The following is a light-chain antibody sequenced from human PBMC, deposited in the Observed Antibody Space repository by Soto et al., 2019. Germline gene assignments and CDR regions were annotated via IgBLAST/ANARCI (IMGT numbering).Light chain of an antibody. Sequence: EIVLTQSPATLSLSPGERATLSCRSSRSISRSLAWYQQKPGQAPRLLISDASTRATGIPARFSGSGSGTEFTLTISSLQSEDFALYYCHQYNSWPPGTFGQGTKVDIK. CDR2: DAS. V-gene: IGKV3-15*01. CDR3: HQYNSWPPGT. J-gene: IGKJ2*01. CDR1: RSISRS.